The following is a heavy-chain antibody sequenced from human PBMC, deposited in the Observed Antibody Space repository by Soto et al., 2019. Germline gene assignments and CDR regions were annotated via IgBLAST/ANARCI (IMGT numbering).Heavy chain of an antibody. V-gene: IGHV1-18*01. J-gene: IGHJ4*02. D-gene: IGHD3-10*01. CDR3: ARGGYGEY. CDR2: ISAHNGNT. Sequence: QVHLVQSGAEVKKPGASVKVSCKGSGYTFTSYGITWVRQAPGQGLEWMGWISAHNGNTDYAQKLQGRVTVTRDTSPSTADMELKSLRTDDTAVYYFARGGYGEYWGQGALVTVSS. CDR1: GYTFTSYG.